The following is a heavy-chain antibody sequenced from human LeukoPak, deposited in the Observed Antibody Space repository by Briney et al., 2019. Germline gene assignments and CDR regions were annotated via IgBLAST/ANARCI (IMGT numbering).Heavy chain of an antibody. V-gene: IGHV3-64*01. D-gene: IGHD6-19*01. J-gene: IGHJ4*02. CDR3: ARRAPGFSSGWLDY. Sequence: GGSLRLSCAASGFTFSTYAIHWVRQAPGKGLEYVSAISSNGGSTFYANSVKGRFIVSRDNSKNTLYLQMGSLRAEDLAVYYCARRAPGFSSGWLDYWGQGTLVTVSS. CDR1: GFTFSTYA. CDR2: ISSNGGST.